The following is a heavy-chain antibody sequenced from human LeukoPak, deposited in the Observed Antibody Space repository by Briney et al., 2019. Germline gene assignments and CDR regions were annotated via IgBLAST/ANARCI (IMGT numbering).Heavy chain of an antibody. CDR1: GFTFSSYS. D-gene: IGHD6-25*01. CDR2: IGSSSIYI. CDR3: ARGGRDAFDI. J-gene: IGHJ3*02. Sequence: PGGSLRLSCAASGFTFSSYSMNWVRQAPGKGLEWVSSIGSSSIYIYYADSVKGRFTISRDNAKNSLYLQMNSLRAEDTAVYYCARGGRDAFDIWGQGTMVTVSS. V-gene: IGHV3-21*01.